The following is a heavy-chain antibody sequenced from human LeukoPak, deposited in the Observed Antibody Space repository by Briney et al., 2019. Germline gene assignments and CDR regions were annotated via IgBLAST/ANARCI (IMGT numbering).Heavy chain of an antibody. CDR1: GFIVSNTY. CDR2: INWNGGST. D-gene: IGHD3-10*01. J-gene: IGHJ6*03. V-gene: IGHV3-20*04. CDR3: ARLWFGEYMDV. Sequence: PGGSLRLSCAASGFIVSNTYMTWVRQAPGKGLEWVSGINWNGGSTGYADSVKGRFTISRDNAKNSLYLQMNSLRAEDTALYYCARLWFGEYMDVWGKGTTVTVSS.